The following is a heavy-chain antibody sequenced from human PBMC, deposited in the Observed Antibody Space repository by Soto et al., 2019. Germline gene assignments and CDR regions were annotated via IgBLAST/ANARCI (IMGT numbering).Heavy chain of an antibody. CDR1: GFTFSDYY. J-gene: IGHJ6*03. CDR3: ARDGRDTAMVPENYYYYYYMDV. Sequence: QVQLVESGGGLVKPGGSLRLSCAASGFTFSDYYMSWIRQAPGKGLEWVSYISSSGSTIYYADSVKGRFTISRDNAKNSLYLQMNSLRAEDTAVYYCARDGRDTAMVPENYYYYYYMDVWGKGTTVTVSS. V-gene: IGHV3-11*01. D-gene: IGHD5-18*01. CDR2: ISSSGSTI.